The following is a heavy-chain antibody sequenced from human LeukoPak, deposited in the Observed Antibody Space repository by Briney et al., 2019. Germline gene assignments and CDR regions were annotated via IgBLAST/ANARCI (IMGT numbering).Heavy chain of an antibody. CDR2: INHSGST. Sequence: SETLSLTCAVYGGSFSGYYWSWIRQPPGKGLEWIGEINHSGSTNYNPSLKSRVTISVDTSKNHFSLKLSSVTAADTAVYYCARVTRSYYYMDVWGKGTTVTVSS. CDR1: GGSFSGYY. V-gene: IGHV4-34*01. J-gene: IGHJ6*03. CDR3: ARVTRSYYYMDV.